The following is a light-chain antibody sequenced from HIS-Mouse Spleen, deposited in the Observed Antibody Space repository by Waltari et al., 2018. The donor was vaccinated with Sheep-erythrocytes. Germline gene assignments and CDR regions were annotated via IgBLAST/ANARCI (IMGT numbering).Light chain of an antibody. CDR2: DAS. CDR3: QQRSNWYT. Sequence: EIVLTQSPATLSLSPGERATLSCRASQSVSSYLAWYQQKPGQAPRLLIYDASNRATGIPARFSGSGYGTDFTLTISSLEPEDFAVDYCQQRSNWYTFGQGTKLEIK. J-gene: IGKJ2*01. V-gene: IGKV3-11*01. CDR1: QSVSSY.